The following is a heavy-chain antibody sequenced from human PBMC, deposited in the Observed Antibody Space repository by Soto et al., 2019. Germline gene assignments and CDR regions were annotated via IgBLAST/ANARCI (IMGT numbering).Heavy chain of an antibody. CDR1: GFTFSSYA. D-gene: IGHD4-17*01. Sequence: GGSLRLSCAASGFTFSSYAMSWVRQAPGKGLEWVSAISGSGGSTYYADSVKGRFTISRDNSKNTLYLQMNSLRAEDTAVYYCAKAPYGDYFSYYFDYWGQGTLVTVSS. CDR3: AKAPYGDYFSYYFDY. CDR2: ISGSGGST. V-gene: IGHV3-23*01. J-gene: IGHJ4*02.